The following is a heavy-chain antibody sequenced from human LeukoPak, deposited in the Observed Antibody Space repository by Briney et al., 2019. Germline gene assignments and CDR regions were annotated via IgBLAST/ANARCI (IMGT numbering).Heavy chain of an antibody. CDR2: ISGSGGST. V-gene: IGHV3-23*01. D-gene: IGHD3-10*01. CDR3: ARAFYGSDPALDY. Sequence: GGTLRLSCAASGFTFSSYGMSWVRQAPGKGLEWVSAISGSGGSTYYADSVRGRFTISRDNSKNTLYLQMNSLRAEDTAVYYCARAFYGSDPALDYWGQGTLVTVSS. CDR1: GFTFSSYG. J-gene: IGHJ4*02.